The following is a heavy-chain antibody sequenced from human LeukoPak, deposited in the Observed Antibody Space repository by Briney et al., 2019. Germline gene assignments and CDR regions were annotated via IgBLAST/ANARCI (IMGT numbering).Heavy chain of an antibody. J-gene: IGHJ6*03. V-gene: IGHV3-53*01. CDR1: GFTVSSNY. CDR2: TYSGGRT. D-gene: IGHD3-10*01. CDR3: ARVYYGSGSLHYYYYYMDV. Sequence: GSLRLSCAASGFTVSSNYITWVRQAPGKGLEWVSVTYSGGRTYYADSVKGRFTISRDNSKNALNLQMHNLRAEDTAVYYCARVYYGSGSLHYYYYYMDVWGKGTTVTISS.